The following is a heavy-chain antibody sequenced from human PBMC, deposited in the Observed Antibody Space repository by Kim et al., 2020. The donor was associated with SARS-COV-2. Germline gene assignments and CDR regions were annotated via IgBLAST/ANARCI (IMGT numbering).Heavy chain of an antibody. CDR1: GFTFSSYA. CDR2: ISYDGSNK. D-gene: IGHD3-9*01. Sequence: GGSLRLSCAASGFTFSSYAMHWVRQAPGKGLEWVAVISYDGSNKYYADSVKGRFTISRDNSKNTLYLQMNSLRAEDTAVYYCARDWKLRYFDWLPKDHDAFDIWGQGTMVTVSS. V-gene: IGHV3-30*04. CDR3: ARDWKLRYFDWLPKDHDAFDI. J-gene: IGHJ3*02.